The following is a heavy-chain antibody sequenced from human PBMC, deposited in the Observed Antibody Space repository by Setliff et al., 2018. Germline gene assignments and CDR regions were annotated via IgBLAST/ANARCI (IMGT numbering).Heavy chain of an antibody. CDR1: GASISTTYYY. J-gene: IGHJ5*02. V-gene: IGHV4-39*07. Sequence: SETLSLTCSVSGASISTTYYYWDWIRQSPEKGLEWIGTIYQNGITYYNPSVKSRVTISVDKSKNQFSLSLRSVTAADTAVYYCATDGPVLNGDYISWGQATLVTVS. CDR2: IYQNGIT. CDR3: ATDGPVLNGDYIS. D-gene: IGHD3-10*01.